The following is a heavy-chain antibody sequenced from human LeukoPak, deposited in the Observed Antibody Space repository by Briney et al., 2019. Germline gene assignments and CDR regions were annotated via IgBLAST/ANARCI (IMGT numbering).Heavy chain of an antibody. CDR3: ARYPLQGYYGSGSYYFDY. CDR2: ISSSSSYI. D-gene: IGHD3-10*01. V-gene: IGHV3-21*01. J-gene: IGHJ4*02. Sequence: GGSLRLSCAASGFTFSSYSMNWVRQAPGKGLEWVSSISSSSSYIYYADSVKGRFTISRDNAKNSLYLQMNSLRAEDTAVYYCARYPLQGYYGSGSYYFDYWGQGTLVTVSS. CDR1: GFTFSSYS.